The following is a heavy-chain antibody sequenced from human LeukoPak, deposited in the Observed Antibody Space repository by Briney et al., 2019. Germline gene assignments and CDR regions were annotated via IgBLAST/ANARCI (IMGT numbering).Heavy chain of an antibody. Sequence: ASVRVSCKAYGYNFATSGIGWVRQAPGQGLEWLGWISGYNGNTKSAPKLQGRVTMTTDTSTDTAYLELGSLRSDDTAVYYCARDEGYSNYAGDWGQGTLVTVSS. CDR2: ISGYNGNT. CDR3: ARDEGYSNYAGD. V-gene: IGHV1-18*01. D-gene: IGHD4-11*01. J-gene: IGHJ4*02. CDR1: GYNFATSG.